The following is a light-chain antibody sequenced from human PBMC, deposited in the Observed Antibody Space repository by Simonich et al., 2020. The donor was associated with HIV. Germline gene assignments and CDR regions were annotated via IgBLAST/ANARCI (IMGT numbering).Light chain of an antibody. CDR2: GAA. Sequence: EIVLTQSPATLSLSPGERATLSCRASQSVSSNLAWYQQKLGQAPRLLIYGAATRATGIPARFSGSGSGTEFTLTISSMQSEDFAVYYCEQYDSWPPSFGQGTKVEIK. CDR1: QSVSSN. J-gene: IGKJ1*01. CDR3: EQYDSWPPS. V-gene: IGKV3-15*01.